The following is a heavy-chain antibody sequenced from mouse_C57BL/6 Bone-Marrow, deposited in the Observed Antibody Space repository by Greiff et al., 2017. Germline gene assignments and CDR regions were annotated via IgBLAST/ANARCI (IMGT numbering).Heavy chain of an antibody. Sequence: QVQLQQPGAELVRPGTSVKLSCKASGYTFTSYWMHWVKQRPGQGLEWIGVIDPSDSYTNYKQKFKGKATLTVDTSSSTAYMQLSSLTSEDSAVYYSGGGIYNDEFAYWGQGTLVTVSA. CDR2: IDPSDSYT. D-gene: IGHD1-3*01. V-gene: IGHV1-59*01. J-gene: IGHJ3*01. CDR3: GGGIYNDEFAY. CDR1: GYTFTSYW.